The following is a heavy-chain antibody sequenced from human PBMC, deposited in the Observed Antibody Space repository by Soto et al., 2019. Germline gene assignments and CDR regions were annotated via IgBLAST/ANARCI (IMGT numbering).Heavy chain of an antibody. V-gene: IGHV3-21*01. CDR2: ISSTSSFR. CDR1: GFTFSTYA. Sequence: LRLSCAASGFTFSTYAMNWVRQAPGKGLGWVSSISSTSSFRYYADSVKGRFTISRDNAKNSLYLQMNSLRAQDTAVYYCARGAPGRDGYNLDFQHWGQGTLVTVSS. D-gene: IGHD5-12*01. CDR3: ARGAPGRDGYNLDFQH. J-gene: IGHJ1*01.